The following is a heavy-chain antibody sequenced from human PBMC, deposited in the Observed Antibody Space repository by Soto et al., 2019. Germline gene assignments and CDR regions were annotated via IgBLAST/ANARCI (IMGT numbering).Heavy chain of an antibody. Sequence: GGSLRLSCAASGFTFSSYGMHWVRQAPGKGLEWVAVISYDGSNKYYADSVKGRFTISRDNSKNTLYLQMNSLRAEDTAVYYCSKTPASDYYYGMDVWAQGTTVTVSS. J-gene: IGHJ6*02. V-gene: IGHV3-30*18. CDR2: ISYDGSNK. D-gene: IGHD3-10*01. CDR1: GFTFSSYG. CDR3: SKTPASDYYYGMDV.